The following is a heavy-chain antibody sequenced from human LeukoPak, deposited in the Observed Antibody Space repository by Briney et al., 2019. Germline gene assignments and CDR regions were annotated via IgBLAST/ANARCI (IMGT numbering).Heavy chain of an antibody. V-gene: IGHV4-4*07. CDR1: GGSISSYF. CDR3: ASSSNFYYYYMDV. Sequence: PSETLSLTCTVSGGSISSYFWTWIRQPAGKGLEWIGRIYSNGIINYNPSLKSRVTMSIDTSKKEFSLKLSSVTAADTAIYYCASSSNFYYYYMDVWGKGTTVTVSS. CDR2: IYSNGII. J-gene: IGHJ6*03.